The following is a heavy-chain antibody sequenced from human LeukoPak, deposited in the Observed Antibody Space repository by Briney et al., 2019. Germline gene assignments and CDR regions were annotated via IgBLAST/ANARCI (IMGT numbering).Heavy chain of an antibody. D-gene: IGHD3-22*01. CDR1: GYGFTTFW. CDR2: IDPSDSNT. J-gene: IGHJ4*02. Sequence: GESLKISRKGSGYGFTTFWISWVRQMPGKGLEWMGMIDPSDSNTNYSPSFQGHVTISADRSISTAVLQWGSLKASDSAMYYCARHFYDTNPSDYWGQGTLVTVAS. V-gene: IGHV5-10-1*01. CDR3: ARHFYDTNPSDY.